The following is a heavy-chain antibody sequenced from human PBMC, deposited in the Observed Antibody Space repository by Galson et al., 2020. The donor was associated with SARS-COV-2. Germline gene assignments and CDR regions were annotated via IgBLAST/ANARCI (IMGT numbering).Heavy chain of an antibody. D-gene: IGHD3-10*01. Sequence: ASVKVSCKASGYTFTGYYMHWVRQAPGQGLEWMGWINPNSGGTNYAQKFQGRVTMTRDTSISSAYMELSRLRSDDTAVYYCARDPGTMVRGATDYWGQGTLVTVSS. CDR1: GYTFTGYY. CDR3: ARDPGTMVRGATDY. CDR2: INPNSGGT. J-gene: IGHJ4*02. V-gene: IGHV1-2*02.